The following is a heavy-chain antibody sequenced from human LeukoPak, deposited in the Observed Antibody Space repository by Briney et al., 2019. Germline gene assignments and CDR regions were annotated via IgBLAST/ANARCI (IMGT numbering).Heavy chain of an antibody. CDR3: ARGYSYGYFAY. D-gene: IGHD5-18*01. CDR1: GGTFSSYA. CDR2: IIPIFGTA. V-gene: IGHV1-69*13. Sequence: ASVKVSCKASGGTFSSYAISRVRQAPGQGLEWMGGIIPIFGTANYAQKFQGRVTITADESTSTAYMELSSLRSEDTAVYYCARGYSYGYFAYWGQGTLVTVSS. J-gene: IGHJ4*02.